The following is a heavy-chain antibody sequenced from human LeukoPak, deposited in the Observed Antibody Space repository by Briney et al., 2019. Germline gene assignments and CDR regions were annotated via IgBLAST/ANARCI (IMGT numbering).Heavy chain of an antibody. CDR2: INHSGST. CDR1: GGSFSGYY. J-gene: IGHJ6*04. V-gene: IGHV4-34*01. D-gene: IGHD2-2*01. CDR3: ARRPLGYCSSTSCYWKIYYYGMDV. Sequence: PSETLSLTCAVYGGSFSGYYWSWIRKPPGKGLEWIGEINHSGSTNYNPSLKSRVTISVDTSKNQFSLKLSSVTAADTAVYYCARRPLGYCSSTSCYWKIYYYGMDVWGKGTTVTVSS.